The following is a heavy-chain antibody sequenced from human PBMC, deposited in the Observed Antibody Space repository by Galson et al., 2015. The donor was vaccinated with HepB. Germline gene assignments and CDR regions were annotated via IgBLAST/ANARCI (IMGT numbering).Heavy chain of an antibody. Sequence: SLRLSCAASGFTFSSYGMHWVRQAPGKGLEWVAVIWYDGSNKYYADSVKGRFTISRDNSKNTLYLQMNSLGAEDTAVYYCARGRTSGSYWGGYGGFFDYWGQGTLVTVSS. D-gene: IGHD1-26*01. CDR3: ARGRTSGSYWGGYGGFFDY. CDR1: GFTFSSYG. J-gene: IGHJ4*02. V-gene: IGHV3-33*08. CDR2: IWYDGSNK.